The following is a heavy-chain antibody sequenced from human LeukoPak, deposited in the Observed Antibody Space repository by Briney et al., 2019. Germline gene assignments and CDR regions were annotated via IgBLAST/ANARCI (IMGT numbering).Heavy chain of an antibody. J-gene: IGHJ4*02. CDR2: INHSGST. Sequence: SETLSLTCAVYGGSFSYYYWSWIRQPPGKTLEWIGEINHSGSTNYNPSLKSRVTISVDTSKNQFSLKLSSVTAADTAVYYCARDSIAAAALYYWGQGTLVTVSS. CDR1: GGSFSYYY. CDR3: ARDSIAAAALYY. D-gene: IGHD6-13*01. V-gene: IGHV4-34*01.